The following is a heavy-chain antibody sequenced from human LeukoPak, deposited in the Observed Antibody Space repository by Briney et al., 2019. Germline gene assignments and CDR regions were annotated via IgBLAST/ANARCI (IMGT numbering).Heavy chain of an antibody. D-gene: IGHD3-3*01. CDR2: ISSSSSTI. J-gene: IGHJ3*02. Sequence: GGSLRLSCAASGFTFSSYSMNWVRQAPGKGLEWVSYISSSSSTIYYADSVKGRFTISRDNAKNSLYLQMNSLRAEDTALYYCARGRAYYDFWSGYYTKGIAFDIWGQGTMVTVSS. CDR1: GFTFSSYS. CDR3: ARGRAYYDFWSGYYTKGIAFDI. V-gene: IGHV3-48*04.